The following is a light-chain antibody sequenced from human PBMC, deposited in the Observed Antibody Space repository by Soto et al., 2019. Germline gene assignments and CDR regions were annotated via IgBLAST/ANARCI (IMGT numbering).Light chain of an antibody. V-gene: IGLV2-8*01. CDR2: EVN. J-gene: IGLJ1*01. CDR3: SSYGGNNNYV. Sequence: QSVLTQPPSASGSPGQSVTISCTGTSSDVGGYNYVSWYQQHPGKAPKLMISEVNKRPSGVPDRFSGSKSGNTASLTVSGLQAEDEADYYCSSYGGNNNYVFGTGTQLTVL. CDR1: SSDVGGYNY.